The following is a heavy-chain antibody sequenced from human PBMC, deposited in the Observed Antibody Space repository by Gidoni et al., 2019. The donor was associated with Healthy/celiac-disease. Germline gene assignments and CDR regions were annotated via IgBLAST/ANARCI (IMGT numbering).Heavy chain of an antibody. V-gene: IGHV1-69*01. CDR3: ARSIGAALSEFDY. Sequence: QVQLVQSGAEVKKPGSSVKVSCKASGGTFSSYAIGRGRQAPGQGLEWMGGIIPIFGTASYAQKFQGRVTITADESTSTAYMELSSLRSEDTAVYYCARSIGAALSEFDYWGQGTLVTVSS. CDR1: GGTFSSYA. D-gene: IGHD6-6*01. J-gene: IGHJ4*02. CDR2: IIPIFGTA.